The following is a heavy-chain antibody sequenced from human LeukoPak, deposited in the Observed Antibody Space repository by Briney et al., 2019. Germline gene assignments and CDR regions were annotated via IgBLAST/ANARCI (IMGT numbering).Heavy chain of an antibody. CDR2: IIPIFGTA. CDR3: ASAYDISGYSRGFDY. CDR1: GGTFSSYA. J-gene: IGHJ4*02. Sequence: ASVKVSCKASGGTFSSYAISWVRQAPGQGLEWMGGIIPIFGTANYAQKFQGRVTITADESTSTAYMELSSLRSEDTAVYYCASAYDISGYSRGFDYWGQGTLVTVSS. D-gene: IGHD3-22*01. V-gene: IGHV1-69*13.